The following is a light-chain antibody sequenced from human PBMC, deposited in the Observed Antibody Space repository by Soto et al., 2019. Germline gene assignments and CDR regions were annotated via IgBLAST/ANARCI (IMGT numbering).Light chain of an antibody. V-gene: IGLV2-14*03. J-gene: IGLJ1*01. CDR2: DVS. CDR1: SSDVGGYNY. CDR3: NSYTSSSTYV. Sequence: QSVLTQPASVSGSPGQSITISCTGTSSDVGGYNYVSWYQHHPGEAPKVMIYDVSNRPSGISNRFSGSKSGNTASLTISGLQAEDVADYYCNSYTSSSTYVFGTGTKLTVL.